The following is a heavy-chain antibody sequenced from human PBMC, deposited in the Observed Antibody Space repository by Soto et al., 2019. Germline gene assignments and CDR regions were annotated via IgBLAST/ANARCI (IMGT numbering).Heavy chain of an antibody. Sequence: SETLSVTWTVSGASIGSSDYYWAWIRQPPGKGLEWIGSIYYSGKSFYNPSLKSRVTMSVDTSKNQFSLNLSSVTAADTAVYYCVRRHGLTVDAYYWGQGTLVTVSS. CDR1: GASIGSSDYY. CDR2: IYYSGKS. J-gene: IGHJ4*02. D-gene: IGHD2-21*02. CDR3: VRRHGLTVDAYY. V-gene: IGHV4-39*01.